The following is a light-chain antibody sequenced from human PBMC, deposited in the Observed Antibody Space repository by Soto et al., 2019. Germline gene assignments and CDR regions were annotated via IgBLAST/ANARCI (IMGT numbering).Light chain of an antibody. V-gene: IGLV2-14*03. Sequence: QSVLTQPASVSGSPGQSITISCTGTSSDVGGYNYVSWYQQHPGKAPKLMIYDVSDRPSGVSNRFSGSKSGNTASLTISGLQAEDEADYYCSSYTSGGTDFVFGAGTKAPS. J-gene: IGLJ1*01. CDR2: DVS. CDR3: SSYTSGGTDFV. CDR1: SSDVGGYNY.